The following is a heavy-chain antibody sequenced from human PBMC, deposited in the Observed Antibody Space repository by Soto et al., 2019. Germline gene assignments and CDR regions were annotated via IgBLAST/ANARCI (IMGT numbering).Heavy chain of an antibody. CDR3: ARGRHILTGYYRRGNYYYGMDV. V-gene: IGHV4-34*01. CDR1: GGSFSGYY. CDR2: INHSGST. J-gene: IGHJ6*02. D-gene: IGHD3-9*01. Sequence: TLSLTCAVYGGSFSGYYWSWIRQPPGKGLEWIGEINHSGSTKYNPSLKSRVTISVDTSKNQFSLKLSSVTAADTAVYYCARGRHILTGYYRRGNYYYGMDVWGQATTVAVSS.